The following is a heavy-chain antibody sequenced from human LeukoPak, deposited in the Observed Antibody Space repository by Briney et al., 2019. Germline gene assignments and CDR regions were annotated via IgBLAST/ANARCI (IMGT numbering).Heavy chain of an antibody. D-gene: IGHD3-22*01. CDR1: GGSISSGSYY. Sequence: SQTLSLTCTVSGGSISSGSYYWSWIRQPAGKGLEWIGRIYTSGRTNYNPSLKSRVTISVDTSKNQFSLKLSSVTAADTAVYYCASGHYYDSSGYYGLGYWGQGTLVTVSS. CDR2: IYTSGRT. CDR3: ASGHYYDSSGYYGLGY. J-gene: IGHJ4*02. V-gene: IGHV4-61*02.